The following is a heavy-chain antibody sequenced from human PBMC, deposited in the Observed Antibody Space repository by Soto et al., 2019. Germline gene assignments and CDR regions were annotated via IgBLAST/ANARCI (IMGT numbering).Heavy chain of an antibody. CDR1: GGSISSYY. V-gene: IGHV4-59*01. Sequence: PSETLSLTCTVSGGSISSYYWSWIRQPPGKGLEWIGYIYYSGSTNYNPSLKSRVTISVDTSKNQFSLKLSSVTAADTAVYYCARDSVRGAAIYYYGMDVWGQGTTVTVSS. CDR3: ARDSVRGAAIYYYGMDV. J-gene: IGHJ6*02. D-gene: IGHD3-10*01. CDR2: IYYSGST.